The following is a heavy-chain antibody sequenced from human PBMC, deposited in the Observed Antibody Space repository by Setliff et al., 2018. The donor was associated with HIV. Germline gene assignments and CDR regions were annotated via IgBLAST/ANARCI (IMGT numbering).Heavy chain of an antibody. D-gene: IGHD3-10*01. CDR3: ARETNASGSLTAYWYFDL. J-gene: IGHJ2*01. CDR2: IYNSGST. CDR1: GGSISSGDYY. V-gene: IGHV4-30-4*08. Sequence: SETLSLTCTVSGGSISSGDYYWTWIRQPPGKGLEWIGYIYNSGSTYYEPSLRGRVTISIDKNQFSLKLNSVTAADTAVYYCARETNASGSLTAYWYFDLWGRGTLVT.